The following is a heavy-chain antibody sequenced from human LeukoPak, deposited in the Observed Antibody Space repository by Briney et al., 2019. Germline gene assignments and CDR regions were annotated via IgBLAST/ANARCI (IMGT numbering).Heavy chain of an antibody. CDR1: GFTFDDYT. V-gene: IGHV3-43*01. J-gene: IGHJ4*02. D-gene: IGHD5-18*01. CDR3: AKDAGGYSYGSGLDY. CDR2: ISWDGGST. Sequence: PGGSLRLSCAASGFTFDDYTMHWVRQAPGKGLEWVSLISWDGGSTYYADSVKGRFTISRDNSKNSLYLQMNSLRTEDTALYYCAKDAGGYSYGSGLDYWGQGTLVTVSS.